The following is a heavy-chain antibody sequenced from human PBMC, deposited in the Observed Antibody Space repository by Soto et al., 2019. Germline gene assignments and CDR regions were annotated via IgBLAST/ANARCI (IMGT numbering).Heavy chain of an antibody. J-gene: IGHJ4*02. D-gene: IGHD2-21*02. CDR1: GFNVNSDY. V-gene: IGHV3-53*01. CDR2: IYSGETT. Sequence: GGSLRLSCAASGFNVNSDYINWVRQTPGKGLEWVASIYSGETTYYADSVRGRFTISSDKSKNTLYFQLSSLRIEDTAVYYCTRDGRGLGRLSLFEYWGQGVLVTVSS. CDR3: TRDGRGLGRLSLFEY.